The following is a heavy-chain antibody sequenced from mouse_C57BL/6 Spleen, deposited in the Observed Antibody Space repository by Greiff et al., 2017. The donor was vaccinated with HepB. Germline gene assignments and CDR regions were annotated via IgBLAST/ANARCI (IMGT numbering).Heavy chain of an antibody. CDR1: GFTFSSYA. Sequence: EVQLQESGGGLVKPGGSLKLSCAASGFTFSSYAMSWVRQTPEKRLEWVATISDGGSYTYYPDNVKGRFTISRDNAKNNLYLQMSHLKSEDTAMYYCARDSRAYYGYDYFDYWGQGTTLTVSS. CDR3: ARDSRAYYGYDYFDY. D-gene: IGHD2-9*01. J-gene: IGHJ2*01. V-gene: IGHV5-4*01. CDR2: ISDGGSYT.